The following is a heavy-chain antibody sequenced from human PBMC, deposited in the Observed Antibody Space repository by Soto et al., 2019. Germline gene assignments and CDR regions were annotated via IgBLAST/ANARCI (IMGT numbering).Heavy chain of an antibody. CDR2: FDPADGET. V-gene: IGHV1-24*01. CDR3: ATGYVEPFYYGLDV. Sequence: QVPLVQSGAEVKKPGASVKLSCRLSVHTLIELSMHWVRHSPGKGLEWMGGFDPADGETIYAQKLHGRGTMTADTPTNTGYMELSGLRSEDTATYYCATGYVEPFYYGLDVWGQGTTVTVSS. CDR1: VHTLIELS. D-gene: IGHD1-1*01. J-gene: IGHJ6*02.